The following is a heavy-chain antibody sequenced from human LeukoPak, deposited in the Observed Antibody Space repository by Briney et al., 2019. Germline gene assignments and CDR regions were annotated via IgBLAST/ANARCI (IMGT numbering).Heavy chain of an antibody. CDR2: MYHSGST. D-gene: IGHD6-13*01. CDR3: ARANSSSWYRDFDY. V-gene: IGHV4-4*02. J-gene: IGHJ4*02. Sequence: SETLSLTCAVSGGSISSNNWWSWVRQPPGKGLEWIGEMYHSGSTIYNPSLKSRVTISVDKSKNQFSLKLSSVTAADTAVYYCARANSSSWYRDFDYWGQGTLVTVSS. CDR1: GGSISSNNW.